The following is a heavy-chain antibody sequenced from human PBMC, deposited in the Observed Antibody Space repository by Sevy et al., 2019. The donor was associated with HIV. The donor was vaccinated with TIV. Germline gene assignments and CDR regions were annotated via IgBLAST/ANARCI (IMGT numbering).Heavy chain of an antibody. CDR1: GFSVNSNY. D-gene: IGHD5-18*01. J-gene: IGHJ4*02. CDR2: IYSDETT. V-gene: IGHV3-66*01. Sequence: GGSLRLSCAASGFSVNSNYMTWVRQAPGKGLEGVSVIYSDETTYHADSVKARFTISGDNSKNMLYLQMSSLGAEDTAIYYCARGKSGYGYALHYWGQGTLVTVSS. CDR3: ARGKSGYGYALHY.